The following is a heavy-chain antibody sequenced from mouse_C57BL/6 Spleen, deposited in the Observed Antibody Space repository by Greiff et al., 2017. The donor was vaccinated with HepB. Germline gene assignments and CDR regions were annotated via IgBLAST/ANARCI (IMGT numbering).Heavy chain of an antibody. V-gene: IGHV1-82*01. CDR2: IYPGDGDT. Sequence: QVQLKESGPELVKPGASVKISCKASGYAFSSSWMNWVKQRPGKGLEWIGRIYPGDGDTNYNGKFKGKATLTADKSSSTAYMQLSSLTSEDSAVLFCARSDYSNYAGFAYWGQGTLVTVSA. CDR1: GYAFSSSW. D-gene: IGHD2-5*01. CDR3: ARSDYSNYAGFAY. J-gene: IGHJ3*01.